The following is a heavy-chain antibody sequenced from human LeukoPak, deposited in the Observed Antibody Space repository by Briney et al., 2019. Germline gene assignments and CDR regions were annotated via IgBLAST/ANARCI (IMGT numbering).Heavy chain of an antibody. D-gene: IGHD3-22*01. V-gene: IGHV3-23*01. CDR1: GITLSNYG. Sequence: QTGGSLRLSCAVSGITLSNYGMSWVRQAPGKGLEWVAGISGSGITTNYADSVKGRFTISRDNPKNTLYLQMSSLRAEDTAVYFCAKRGVVIRVILVGFHKEAYYFDSWGQGALVTVSS. CDR2: ISGSGITT. J-gene: IGHJ4*02. CDR3: AKRGVVIRVILVGFHKEAYYFDS.